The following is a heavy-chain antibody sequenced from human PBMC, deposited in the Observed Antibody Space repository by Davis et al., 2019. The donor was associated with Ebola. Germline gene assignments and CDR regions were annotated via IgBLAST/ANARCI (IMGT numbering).Heavy chain of an antibody. J-gene: IGHJ5*02. CDR3: ARPAGYCSGGRCYSGGWFDP. D-gene: IGHD2-15*01. V-gene: IGHV3-30*04. Sequence: GGSLRLSCAASGFTFSSYAMHWVRQAPGKGLEWVAVISYDGSNKYYADSVKGRFTISRDNSKNTLYLQMNSLRAEDTAVYYCARPAGYCSGGRCYSGGWFDPWGQGTLVTVSS. CDR2: ISYDGSNK. CDR1: GFTFSSYA.